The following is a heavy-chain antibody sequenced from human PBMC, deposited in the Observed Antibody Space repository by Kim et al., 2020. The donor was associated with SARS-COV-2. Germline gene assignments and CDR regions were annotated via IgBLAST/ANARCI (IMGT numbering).Heavy chain of an antibody. CDR3: ARGAGYAMDV. V-gene: IGHV3-74*01. D-gene: IGHD1-1*01. J-gene: IGHJ6*02. Sequence: DSVRGRFTLSRDNAKNTLYLPMNVLRVEDTAVYYCARGAGYAMDVWGQGTTVTVS.